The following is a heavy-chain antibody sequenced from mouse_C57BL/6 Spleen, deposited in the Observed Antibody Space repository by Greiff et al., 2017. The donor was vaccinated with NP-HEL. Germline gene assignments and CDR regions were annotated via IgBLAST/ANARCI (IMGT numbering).Heavy chain of an antibody. CDR1: GFSLTSYG. Sequence: VQRVESGPGLVQPSQSLSITCTVSGFSLTSYGVHWVRQPPGKGLEWLGVIWSGGSTDYNAAFISRLSISKDNSKSQVFFKMNSLQADDTAIYYCAKDYYGSSLGFDYWGQGTTLTVSS. V-gene: IGHV2-4*01. D-gene: IGHD1-1*01. J-gene: IGHJ2*01. CDR2: IWSGGST. CDR3: AKDYYGSSLGFDY.